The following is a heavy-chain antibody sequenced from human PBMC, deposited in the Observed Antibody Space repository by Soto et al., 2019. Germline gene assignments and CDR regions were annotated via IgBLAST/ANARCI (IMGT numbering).Heavy chain of an antibody. J-gene: IGHJ5*02. D-gene: IGHD2-15*01. CDR3: ARSREGYCSGGSCYQNWFDP. V-gene: IGHV4-34*01. CDR2: INHSGST. CDR1: GGSFSGYY. Sequence: QVQLQQWGAGLLKPSETLSLTCAVYGGSFSGYYWSWIRQPPGKGLEWIGEINHSGSTNYNPSLKSRVTISVDTSKNQFSLKLSSVTAADTALYYCARSREGYCSGGSCYQNWFDPWGQGTLVTGSS.